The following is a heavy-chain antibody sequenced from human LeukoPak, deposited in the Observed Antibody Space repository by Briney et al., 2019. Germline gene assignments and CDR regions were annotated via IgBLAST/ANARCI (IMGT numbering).Heavy chain of an antibody. CDR1: GFIFTNYF. V-gene: IGHV3-7*03. D-gene: IGHD5-18*01. CDR2: IKEDGSEK. CDR3: ARDHNYGSDY. J-gene: IGHJ4*02. Sequence: GGSLRLSCAASGFIFTNYFMSWVRQAPGKGLEWVANIKEDGSEKYYVDSVKGRFTISRDSAKNSLYLQMNSLRVEDTAVYYCARDHNYGSDYWGQGTLVTVSS.